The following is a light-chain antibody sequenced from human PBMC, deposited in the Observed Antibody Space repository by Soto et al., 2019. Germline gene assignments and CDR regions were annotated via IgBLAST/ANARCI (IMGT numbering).Light chain of an antibody. J-gene: IGKJ2*01. CDR2: GAS. Sequence: ERVMTQAPATVSVSPGKRATLSCRASQSISSELAWYQQRPGQPPRLLIYGASTRATGVPDRFTGSGSGSDLTLTISGLQSEDFAVYYCQQGHNWPLTFGQGTRLEI. V-gene: IGKV3-15*01. CDR3: QQGHNWPLT. CDR1: QSISSE.